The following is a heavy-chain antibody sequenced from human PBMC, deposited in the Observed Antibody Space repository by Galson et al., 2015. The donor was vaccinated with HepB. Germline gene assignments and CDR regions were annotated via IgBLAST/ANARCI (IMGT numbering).Heavy chain of an antibody. CDR3: ARVIAAAGTPPY. Sequence: SLRLSCAASGFTFSSYSMNWVRQAPGKGLEWVSSISSSSSYIYYADSVKGRFTISRDNAKNSLYLQMNSLRAEDTAVYYCARVIAAAGTPPYWGQGTLVTVSS. V-gene: IGHV3-21*01. D-gene: IGHD6-13*01. J-gene: IGHJ4*02. CDR2: ISSSSSYI. CDR1: GFTFSSYS.